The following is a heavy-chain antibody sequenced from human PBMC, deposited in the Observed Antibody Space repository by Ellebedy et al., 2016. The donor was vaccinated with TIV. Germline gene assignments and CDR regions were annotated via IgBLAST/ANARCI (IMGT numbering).Heavy chain of an antibody. V-gene: IGHV1-3*01. CDR3: ARDPLDGSGSYYNNNWFDP. CDR1: GYTFTNYA. CDR2: ISAGNGNT. J-gene: IGHJ5*02. D-gene: IGHD3-10*01. Sequence: ASVKVSCKASGYTFTNYAIHWVRQAPGQRLEWMGWISAGNGNTRYSQKFEGRVTLTRDTSANTAYMELSSLRSEDTAVYYCARDPLDGSGSYYNNNWFDPWGQGTLVTVSS.